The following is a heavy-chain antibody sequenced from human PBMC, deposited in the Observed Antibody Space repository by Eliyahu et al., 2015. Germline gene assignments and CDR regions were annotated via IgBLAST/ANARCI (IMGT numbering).Heavy chain of an antibody. V-gene: IGHV1-8*01. Sequence: QVQLVQSGAEVKKPGASVKVSCKASXXTXTSYXXNWVRXATXQGLEWMGWMNPNSGNTGYAQKFQGRVTMTRNTSISTAYMELSSLRSEDTAVYYCARVFGKQWLVRGLPRFDYWGQGTLVTVSS. CDR2: MNPNSGNT. CDR1: XXTXTSYX. D-gene: IGHD6-19*01. CDR3: ARVFGKQWLVRGLPRFDY. J-gene: IGHJ4*02.